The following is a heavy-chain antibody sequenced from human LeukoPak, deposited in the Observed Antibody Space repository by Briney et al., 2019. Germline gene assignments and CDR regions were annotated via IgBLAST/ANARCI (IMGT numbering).Heavy chain of an antibody. V-gene: IGHV4-34*01. CDR3: ARVLDGTYYDY. CDR1: GGSFSGYY. D-gene: IGHD2-15*01. CDR2: FNHRGNT. J-gene: IGHJ4*02. Sequence: SETLSLTCAVYGGSFSGYYWSWIRQPPGKGREWIGEFNHRGNTNYNPSLKSRVTIPVDTSKNQFSLELSSVTAADTAVYYCARVLDGTYYDYWGQETLVTVSS.